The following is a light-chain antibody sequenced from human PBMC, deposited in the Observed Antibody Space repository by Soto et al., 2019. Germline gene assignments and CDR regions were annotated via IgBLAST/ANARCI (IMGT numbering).Light chain of an antibody. CDR1: QSARSS. J-gene: IGKJ5*01. CDR2: DVS. CDR3: QHYHGWPIT. V-gene: IGKV3-15*01. Sequence: EVVMTQSPATLSVSPGERATLSCRASQSARSSLGWYQQKPGQPPSLLIYDVSTRATGIPARFSGSGSGTEFTLTISSLQSEDFAVYYCQHYHGWPITFGQGTRLEI.